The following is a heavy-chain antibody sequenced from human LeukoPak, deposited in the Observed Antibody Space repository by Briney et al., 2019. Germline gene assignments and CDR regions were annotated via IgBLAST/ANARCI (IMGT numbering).Heavy chain of an antibody. J-gene: IGHJ4*02. Sequence: AGRSLKRSGAAPAFTFSDDYRSWIRQAPGKGLEWVSYTSSSGSTIYYADSVKGRFTISRDNAKNSLYLQMNSLRAEDTAVYYCARDTSDSSPDYWGQGTLVTVSS. D-gene: IGHD6-13*01. CDR3: ARDTSDSSPDY. V-gene: IGHV3-11*04. CDR1: AFTFSDDY. CDR2: TSSSGSTI.